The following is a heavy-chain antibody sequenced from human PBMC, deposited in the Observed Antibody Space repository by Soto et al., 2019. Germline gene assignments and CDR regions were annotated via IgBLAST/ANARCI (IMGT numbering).Heavy chain of an antibody. CDR3: ARGQGGDTMVRGVYYYYYYMDV. V-gene: IGHV4-34*01. CDR2: INHSGST. CDR1: GGSFSGYY. J-gene: IGHJ6*03. Sequence: SETLSLTCAVYGGSFSGYYWSWIRQPPGKGLEWIGEINHSGSTNYNPSLKSRVTISVDTSKNQFSLKLSSVTAADTAVYYCARGQGGDTMVRGVYYYYYYMDVWGKGTTVTVSS. D-gene: IGHD3-10*01.